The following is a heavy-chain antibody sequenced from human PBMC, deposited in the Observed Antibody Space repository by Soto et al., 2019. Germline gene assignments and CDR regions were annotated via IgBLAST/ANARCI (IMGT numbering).Heavy chain of an antibody. Sequence: GGSLRLSCAAPGFTFSSYGMHWVRQAPGKGLEWVAVISYDGSNKYYADSVKGRFTISRDNSKNTLYLQMNSLRAEDTAVYYCAKDLPPYDSSGYYVFDYWGQGTLVTVSS. CDR1: GFTFSSYG. CDR3: AKDLPPYDSSGYYVFDY. V-gene: IGHV3-30*18. D-gene: IGHD3-22*01. J-gene: IGHJ4*02. CDR2: ISYDGSNK.